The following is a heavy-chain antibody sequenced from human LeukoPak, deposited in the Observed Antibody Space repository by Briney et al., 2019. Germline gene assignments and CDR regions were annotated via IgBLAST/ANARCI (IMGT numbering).Heavy chain of an antibody. CDR3: WRDAGGYSYGEFEY. V-gene: IGHV4-59*01. D-gene: IGHD5-18*01. Sequence: PETPSLTSTVSGDSLTRYTTGSVRQPPGKGLEWIGYIYYSGSTNYNPSLKSRVTISIDTSKNQFSLNLSSVTAAEKALYYCWRDAGGYSYGEFEYWGQGTLVTVSS. J-gene: IGHJ4*02. CDR2: IYYSGST. CDR1: GDSLTRYTT.